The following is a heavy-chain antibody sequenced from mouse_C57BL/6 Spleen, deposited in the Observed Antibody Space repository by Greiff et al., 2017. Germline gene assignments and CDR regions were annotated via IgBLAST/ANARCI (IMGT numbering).Heavy chain of an antibody. V-gene: IGHV14-2*01. D-gene: IGHD1-1*01. CDR2: IDPEDGET. Sequence: EVQLVESGAELVKPGASVKLSCTASGFNIKDYYMHWVKQRTEQGLEWIGRIDPEDGETKYAPKFQGKATITADTSSNTAYLQLSSLTSEDTAVYYCANPLGYGSSSPYWYFDVWGTGTTVTVSS. CDR3: ANPLGYGSSSPYWYFDV. CDR1: GFNIKDYY. J-gene: IGHJ1*03.